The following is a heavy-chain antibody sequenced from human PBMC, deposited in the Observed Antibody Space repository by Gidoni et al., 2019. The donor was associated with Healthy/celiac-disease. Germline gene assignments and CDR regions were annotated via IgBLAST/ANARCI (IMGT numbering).Heavy chain of an antibody. CDR3: TRSEVYYDFWSGYQYYSMDV. CDR2: IRSKANSYAT. Sequence: EVQLVESGGGWVQPGGSLKLSCAASGFTFSGSAMHWVRQASGKGLEWVGRIRSKANSYATAFAASVKGRFTISRDDSKNPAYLQMNSLNTEDTAVYYCTRSEVYYDFWSGYQYYSMDVWGKGTTVTVSS. D-gene: IGHD3-3*01. V-gene: IGHV3-73*02. J-gene: IGHJ6*03. CDR1: GFTFSGSA.